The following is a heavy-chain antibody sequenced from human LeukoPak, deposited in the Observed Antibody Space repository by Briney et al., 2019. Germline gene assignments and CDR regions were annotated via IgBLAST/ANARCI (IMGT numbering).Heavy chain of an antibody. CDR1: GGSFSGYY. J-gene: IGHJ6*03. V-gene: IGHV4-34*01. CDR2: INHSGST. CDR3: ARGRGYCSSTSCYRGYYYYYMDV. Sequence: SETLSLTCAVSGGSFSGYYWSWIRQPPGKGLEWIGEINHSGSTNYNPSLKSRVTISVDTSKNPFSLKLSSVTAADTAVYYCARGRGYCSSTSCYRGYYYYYMDVWGKGTTVTVSS. D-gene: IGHD2-2*01.